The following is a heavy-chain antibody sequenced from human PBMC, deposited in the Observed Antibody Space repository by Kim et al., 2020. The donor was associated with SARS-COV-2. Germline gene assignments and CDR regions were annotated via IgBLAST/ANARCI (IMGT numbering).Heavy chain of an antibody. J-gene: IGHJ4*02. V-gene: IGHV4-4*02. CDR1: GGSISSSNC. Sequence: SETLSLTCAVSGGSISSSNCWSWCRQPPGKGLEWIGEICHSGSTNYNPSPKSRVTISADKSKNQFSLELTAVTAADTAAYYCASAVSRTVDYWGQGTLVTVSS. CDR2: ICHSGST. D-gene: IGHD1-1*01. CDR3: ASAVSRTVDY.